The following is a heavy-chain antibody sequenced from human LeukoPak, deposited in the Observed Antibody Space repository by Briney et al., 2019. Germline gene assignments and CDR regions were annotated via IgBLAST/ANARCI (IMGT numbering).Heavy chain of an antibody. CDR3: AKPPRGGDIDS. J-gene: IGHJ4*02. V-gene: IGHV1-8*01. CDR1: GYTFTNYD. CDR2: MNPKNGDT. Sequence: ASVKLSCKASGYTFTNYDIDWVRQATGQGLEGMGWMNPKNGDTGYAEKFQGRVTMTRNTSINTASMDLSTLPSEDTVVYFCAKPPRGGDIDSWGQGTPVIVSS. D-gene: IGHD2-21*02.